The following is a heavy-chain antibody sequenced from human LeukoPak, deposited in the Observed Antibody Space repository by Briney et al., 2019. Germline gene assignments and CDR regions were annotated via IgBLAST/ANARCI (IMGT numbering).Heavy chain of an antibody. CDR3: VKFMVGATYYYYYGMDV. V-gene: IGHV3-64D*09. J-gene: IGHJ6*02. Sequence: GGSLRLSCSASGFTFSSYAMHWVRQAPGKGLEYVSAISCNGGSTYYADSVKGRFTISRDNSKNTLYLQMSSLRAEDTAVYYCVKFMVGATYYYYYGMDVWGQGTTVTVSS. D-gene: IGHD1-26*01. CDR2: ISCNGGST. CDR1: GFTFSSYA.